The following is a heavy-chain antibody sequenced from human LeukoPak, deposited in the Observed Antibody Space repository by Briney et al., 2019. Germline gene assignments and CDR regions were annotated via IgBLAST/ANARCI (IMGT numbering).Heavy chain of an antibody. Sequence: PGGSLRLSCAASGFTFSSYWMSWVRQAPGKRLEWVANIKQDGSEKYYVDSVKGRFTISRDNAKNSLYLQMNSLRAEDTAVYYCARWNKGYSYGYGYYFDYWGQGTLVTVSS. J-gene: IGHJ4*02. CDR1: GFTFSSYW. CDR2: IKQDGSEK. D-gene: IGHD5-18*01. CDR3: ARWNKGYSYGYGYYFDY. V-gene: IGHV3-7*01.